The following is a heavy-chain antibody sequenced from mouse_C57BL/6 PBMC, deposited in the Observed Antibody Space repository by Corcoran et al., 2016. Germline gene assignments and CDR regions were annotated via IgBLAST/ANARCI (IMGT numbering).Heavy chain of an antibody. D-gene: IGHD2-2*01. V-gene: IGHV3-6*01. CDR1: GYSITSGYY. CDR3: ARERDYYGYDGFAY. CDR2: ISYDGSN. J-gene: IGHJ3*01. Sequence: DVQLQESGPGLVKPSQSLSLTCSVTGYSITSGYYWNWIRQFPGNKLEWMGYISYDGSNNYNPSLKNRIPITRDTSKNQFFLKLNSVTTEDTATYYCARERDYYGYDGFAYWGQGTLVTVSA.